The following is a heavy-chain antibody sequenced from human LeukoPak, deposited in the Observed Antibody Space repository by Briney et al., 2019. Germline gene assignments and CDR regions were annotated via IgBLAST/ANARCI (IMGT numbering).Heavy chain of an antibody. J-gene: IGHJ3*02. V-gene: IGHV3-23*01. CDR3: AKGVRGII. CDR1: GFTFSNYA. CDR2: IGGSGGST. Sequence: GGALRVSCAASGFTFSNYAMSWVRQAPGKGLEWVSGIGGSGGSTNYAGSVKGRFAISRDNYKNTLYLQMYNLRADDTAVYYCAKGVRGIIWGQGTMVTVSS. D-gene: IGHD3-10*01.